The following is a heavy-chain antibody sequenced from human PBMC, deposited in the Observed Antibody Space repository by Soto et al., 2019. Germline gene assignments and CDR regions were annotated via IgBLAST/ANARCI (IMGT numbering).Heavy chain of an antibody. D-gene: IGHD3-22*01. CDR2: ISGRGDMT. J-gene: IGHJ3*02. V-gene: IGHV3-23*01. CDR1: GFTFNSYA. Sequence: GSLRLSWTASGFTFNSYAISWFLQAPEKGLEWVSAISGRGDMTYYADSVKGRFTISRDNSKDTVLLQMDSLRAEDTAVYYCARGGFIYDSSGLGAFDIWGQGTMVTVSS. CDR3: ARGGFIYDSSGLGAFDI.